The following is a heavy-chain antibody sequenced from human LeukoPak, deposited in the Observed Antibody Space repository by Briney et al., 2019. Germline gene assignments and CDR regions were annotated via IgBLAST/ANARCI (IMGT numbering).Heavy chain of an antibody. CDR3: ARVSGYSYGPFDY. D-gene: IGHD5-18*01. CDR1: GFTFSSYW. Sequence: GGSLRLSCAASGFTFSSYWMHWVRQAPGKGLVWVSHINSDGSSTTYADSVKGRFTISRDNAKNTLYLQMNSLRAEDTAVYYCARVSGYSYGPFDYWGQGTLVTVSS. CDR2: INSDGSST. J-gene: IGHJ4*02. V-gene: IGHV3-74*01.